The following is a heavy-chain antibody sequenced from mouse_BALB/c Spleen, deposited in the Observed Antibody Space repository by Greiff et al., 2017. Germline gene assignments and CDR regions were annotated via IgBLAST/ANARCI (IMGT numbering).Heavy chain of an antibody. V-gene: IGHV5-6*01. D-gene: IGHD2-3*01. CDR3: ARQDGYILFDY. CDR2: ISSGGSYT. CDR1: GFTFSSYG. J-gene: IGHJ2*01. Sequence: EVHLVESGGDLVKPGGSLKLSCAASGFTFSSYGMSWVRQTPDKRLEWVATISSGGSYTYYPDSVKGRFTISRDNAKNTLYLQMSSLKSEDTAMYYCARQDGYILFDYWGQGTTLTVSS.